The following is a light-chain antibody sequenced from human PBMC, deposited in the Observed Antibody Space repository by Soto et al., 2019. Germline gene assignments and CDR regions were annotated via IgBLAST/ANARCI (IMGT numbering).Light chain of an antibody. Sequence: QSALTQPRSVSGSPGQSVTISCTGTSSDVGGYNYVSWYQQHPGKAPKVIIYDVSKRPSGVPDRFSGSKSGSTASLTISGVQSEDGSDFYCSSFAGSSTLVFGGGTKLTVL. V-gene: IGLV2-11*01. CDR1: SSDVGGYNY. CDR3: SSFAGSSTLV. CDR2: DVS. J-gene: IGLJ2*01.